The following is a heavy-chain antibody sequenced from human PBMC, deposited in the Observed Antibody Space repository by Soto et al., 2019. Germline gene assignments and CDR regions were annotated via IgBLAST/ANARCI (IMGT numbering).Heavy chain of an antibody. CDR2: IYYSGST. D-gene: IGHD5-18*01. CDR3: ARYSYGLLDY. V-gene: IGHV4-59*01. Sequence: KTSETLSLTCTVSGGSISSYYWSWIRQPPGKGLEWIGYIYYSGSTNYNPSLKSRVTKSVDTSKNQFSLKLSSVTAADTAVYYCARYSYGLLDYWGQGTLVTVSS. CDR1: GGSISSYY. J-gene: IGHJ4*02.